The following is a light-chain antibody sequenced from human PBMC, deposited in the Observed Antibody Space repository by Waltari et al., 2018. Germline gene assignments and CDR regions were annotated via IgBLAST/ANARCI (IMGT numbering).Light chain of an antibody. CDR2: SHV. CDR3: AAWDDSLKVVL. CDR1: SSQIGSNA. V-gene: IGLV1-44*01. J-gene: IGLJ2*01. Sequence: QSMLTQPPSASGSPGQRVSISCSGGSSQIGSNALTWYKQLPGTAPKLLMYSHVIRPSGVPDRFSGSRSGTSGSLAISGLQSEDEADYYCAAWDDSLKVVLFGGGTKLTVL.